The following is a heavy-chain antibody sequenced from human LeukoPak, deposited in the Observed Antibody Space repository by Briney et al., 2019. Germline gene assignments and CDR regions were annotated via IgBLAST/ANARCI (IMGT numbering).Heavy chain of an antibody. D-gene: IGHD6-13*01. CDR3: ARAPTYSSSPLY. V-gene: IGHV1-2*02. J-gene: IGHJ4*02. Sequence: ASVKVSCKASGYTFTGYYMHWVRQAPGQGLEWMGWINPNSGGTNYAQKFQGRVTMTRNTSISTAYMELSRLRSDDTAVYYCARAPTYSSSPLYWGQGTLVTVSS. CDR1: GYTFTGYY. CDR2: INPNSGGT.